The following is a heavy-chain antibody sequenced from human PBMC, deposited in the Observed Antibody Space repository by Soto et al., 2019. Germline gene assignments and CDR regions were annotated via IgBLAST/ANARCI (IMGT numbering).Heavy chain of an antibody. CDR3: ARGRYRDTTRCYRMNAFDV. CDR1: GLTFSSYE. CDR2: ISPSGTT. D-gene: IGHD2-2*01. J-gene: IGHJ3*01. Sequence: SGGSLRLSCAVSGLTFSSYEMNWVRQAPEQGLEWVSYISPSGTTIYADSVRGRFTISRDNAKTSLYLQMNSVRAEDTAIYHCARGRYRDTTRCYRMNAFDVWGRGTVVTVSS. V-gene: IGHV3-48*03.